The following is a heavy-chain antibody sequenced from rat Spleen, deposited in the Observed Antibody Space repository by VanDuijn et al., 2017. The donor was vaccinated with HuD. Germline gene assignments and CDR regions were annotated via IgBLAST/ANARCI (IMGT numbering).Heavy chain of an antibody. CDR3: VKALWVYCFDY. V-gene: IGHV5S13*01. Sequence: EVQLVESGGGLVQPGRSLKLSCAASGFTYSNYVMAWVRQGPTKGLEEVASISSGGGSTYYGDSVKGRFTSSRDNAKNTLYLQMDSLRSDDTATYYCVKALWVYCFDYWGQGVMVTVSS. CDR1: GFTYSNYV. J-gene: IGHJ2*01. CDR2: ISSGGGST. D-gene: IGHD1-7*01.